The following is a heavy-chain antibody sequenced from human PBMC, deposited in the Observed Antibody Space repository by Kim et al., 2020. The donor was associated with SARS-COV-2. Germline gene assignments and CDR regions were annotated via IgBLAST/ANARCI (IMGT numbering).Heavy chain of an antibody. Sequence: GGSLRLSCAASGFTFSSYWMHWVRQAPGKGLVWVSRINSDGSSTSYADSVKGRFTISRDNAKNTLYLQMNSLRAEDTAVYYCASPYGSGSYYHYYYGMDVWGQGTTVTVSS. V-gene: IGHV3-74*01. CDR1: GFTFSSYW. CDR3: ASPYGSGSYYHYYYGMDV. CDR2: INSDGSST. J-gene: IGHJ6*02. D-gene: IGHD3-10*01.